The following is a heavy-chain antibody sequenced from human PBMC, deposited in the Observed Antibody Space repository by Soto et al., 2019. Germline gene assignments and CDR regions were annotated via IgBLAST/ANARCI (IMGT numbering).Heavy chain of an antibody. CDR3: ATAAPGRVVRSFDWSQSYGMDV. D-gene: IGHD3-9*01. CDR1: GGSISSGDYY. V-gene: IGHV4-30-4*01. CDR2: IYYRGST. J-gene: IGHJ6*02. Sequence: PSETLSLTCTVSGGSISSGDYYWSWIRQPPGKGLEWIGYIYYRGSTYYNPSPKSRVPISVDTSKQHFSLKLCSVTAADTPLFYCATAAPGRVVRSFDWSQSYGMDVWGQGTTVTVSS.